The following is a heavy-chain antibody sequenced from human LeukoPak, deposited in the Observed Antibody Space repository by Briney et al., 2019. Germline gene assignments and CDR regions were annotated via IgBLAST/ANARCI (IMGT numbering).Heavy chain of an antibody. CDR3: ARGKGTAAAYYYYGMDV. V-gene: IGHV4-61*01. D-gene: IGHD6-13*01. CDR2: IYYSGNT. CDR1: GGSVSSGSGY. J-gene: IGHJ6*02. Sequence: PSETLSLTCTVSGGSVSSGSGYWTWIRLPPGKGLEWIGYIYYSGNTDYNPSLKSRVTISVDMSKNQFSLKLTSVTAADTAMYYCARGKGTAAAYYYYGMDVWGQGTTVTVSS.